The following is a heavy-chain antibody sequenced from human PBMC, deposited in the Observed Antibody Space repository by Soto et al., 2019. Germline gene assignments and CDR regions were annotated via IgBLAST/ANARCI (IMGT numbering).Heavy chain of an antibody. V-gene: IGHV3-7*05. CDR1: GFTFSSHW. Sequence: GGSLRLSCAASGFTFSSHWMSWVHQAPGKGLEWVANIKQDGSEKNYVDSVKGRFTISRDNAKNSLYLQMNSLRAEDTAMYYCARERYVDTATLFDPWGQGTLVTVSS. CDR2: IKQDGSEK. D-gene: IGHD5-18*01. J-gene: IGHJ5*02. CDR3: ARERYVDTATLFDP.